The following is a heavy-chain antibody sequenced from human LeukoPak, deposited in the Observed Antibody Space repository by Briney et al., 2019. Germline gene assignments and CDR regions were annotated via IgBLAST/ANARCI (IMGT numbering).Heavy chain of an antibody. CDR2: IWYDGSKK. D-gene: IGHD3-3*01. J-gene: IGHJ4*02. CDR1: GFTFSRHG. Sequence: GGSLRLSCAASGFTFSRHGMHWVRQAPGKGLEWVAVIWYDGSKKQYADSVKGRFTISRDDSKNTLYLQMNSLRAEDTAVYYCARGASGYYRDFWGQGTLVTVSS. CDR3: ARGASGYYRDF. V-gene: IGHV3-33*01.